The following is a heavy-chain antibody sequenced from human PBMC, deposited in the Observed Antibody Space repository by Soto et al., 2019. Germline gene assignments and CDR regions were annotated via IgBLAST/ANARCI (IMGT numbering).Heavy chain of an antibody. CDR3: ARDPLSGYVYFRAY. J-gene: IGHJ4*02. V-gene: IGHV3-21*01. D-gene: IGHD5-12*01. CDR1: GFTFSSYS. Sequence: GGSLRLSCAASGFTFSSYSMNWVRQAPGKGLEWVSSISSSSSYIYYADSVKGRFTISRDNAKNSLYLQMNSLRAEDTAVYYCARDPLSGYVYFRAYWGQGTLVTVS. CDR2: ISSSSSYI.